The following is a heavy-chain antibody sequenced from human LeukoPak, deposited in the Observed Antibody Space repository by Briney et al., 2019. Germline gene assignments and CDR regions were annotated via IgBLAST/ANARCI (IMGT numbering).Heavy chain of an antibody. CDR2: IYYSGST. CDR1: GGSISSSSYY. Sequence: SETLSLTCTVSGGSISSSSYYWGWIRQPPGKGLEWIGSIYYSGSTYYNPSLKSRVTISVDTSKNQFSLKLSSVTAADTAVYYCARHSLNDFWSGLDAFDIWGQGTMVTVSS. J-gene: IGHJ3*02. V-gene: IGHV4-39*01. CDR3: ARHSLNDFWSGLDAFDI. D-gene: IGHD3-3*01.